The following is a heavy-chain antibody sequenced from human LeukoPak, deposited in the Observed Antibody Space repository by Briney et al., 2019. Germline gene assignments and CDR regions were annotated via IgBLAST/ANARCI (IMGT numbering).Heavy chain of an antibody. V-gene: IGHV3-53*05. CDR1: GFTVSSNY. CDR3: AKGSKLVVITRDHYMAV. D-gene: IGHD3-22*01. CDR2: IYSGGST. J-gene: IGHJ6*03. Sequence: GGSLRLSCAASGFTVSSNYMSWVRQAPGKGLEWVSVIYSGGSTYYADSVKGRFTISRDNSKNTLYLQMNSLRAVDTAVYYCAKGSKLVVITRDHYMAVWGKGTTVTISS.